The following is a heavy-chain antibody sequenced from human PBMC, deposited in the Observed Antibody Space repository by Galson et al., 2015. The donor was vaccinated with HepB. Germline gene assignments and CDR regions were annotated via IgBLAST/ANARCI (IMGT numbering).Heavy chain of an antibody. J-gene: IGHJ4*02. CDR2: IYYSGNT. CDR1: GDSISSSPYY. Sequence: SETLSLTCTVSGDSISSSPYYWGWIRQPPGKGLEWIASIYYSGNTYYNPSLKSRVTMSVDTSKNQFSLKLSSVTAADTAVYYCARLRGNGYNWPFDYWGQGTLVTVSS. D-gene: IGHD5-24*01. V-gene: IGHV4-39*01. CDR3: ARLRGNGYNWPFDY.